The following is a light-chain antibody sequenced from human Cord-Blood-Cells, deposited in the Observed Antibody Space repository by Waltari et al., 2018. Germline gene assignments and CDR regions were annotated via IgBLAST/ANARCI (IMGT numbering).Light chain of an antibody. V-gene: IGLV2-23*01. CDR3: CSYAGSSTV. J-gene: IGLJ3*02. CDR1: SSDVGSYHL. CDR2: EGS. Sequence: QPALTQPDSASGSPGPTITISCTGTSSDVGSYHLVSWYHKHPGKAPKLMIYEGSKRPSGVSNRFSGSKSGNTASLTISGLQAEDEADYYCCSYAGSSTVFGGGTKLTVL.